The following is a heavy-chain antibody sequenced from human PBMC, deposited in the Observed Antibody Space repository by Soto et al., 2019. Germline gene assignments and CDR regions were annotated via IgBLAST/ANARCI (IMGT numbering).Heavy chain of an antibody. J-gene: IGHJ3*02. CDR1: GGSINTNGYY. Sequence: SETLSLTCAVSGGSINTNGYYWAWIRQPPGKGLEWIGSIYYSGTTYYNSSLKSRVIISSDMSKNQFSLRLASVTAADTAVYFCARDQLYYYDSFGRPLYGLDIWGQGTMVTVSS. CDR2: IYYSGTT. V-gene: IGHV4-39*02. CDR3: ARDQLYYYDSFGRPLYGLDI. D-gene: IGHD3-22*01.